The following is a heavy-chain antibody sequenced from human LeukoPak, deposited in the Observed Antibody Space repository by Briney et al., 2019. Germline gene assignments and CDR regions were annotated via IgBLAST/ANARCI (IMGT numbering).Heavy chain of an antibody. V-gene: IGHV1-69*04. CDR3: ARAGRYGSGNYYYGMDV. D-gene: IGHD3-10*01. CDR2: IIPILGIA. J-gene: IGHJ6*02. Sequence: SVKVSCKASGGTFSSYAISWVRQAPGQGLEWMGRIIPILGIANYAQKFQGRVTITADKSTSTAYMELSSLRSEDTAVYYCARAGRYGSGNYYYGMDVWGQGTTVTVSS. CDR1: GGTFSSYA.